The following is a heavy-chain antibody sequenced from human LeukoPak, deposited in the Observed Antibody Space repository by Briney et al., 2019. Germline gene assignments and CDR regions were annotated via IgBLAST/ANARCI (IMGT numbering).Heavy chain of an antibody. D-gene: IGHD6-19*01. CDR3: ASQYSSGWPLDY. J-gene: IGHJ4*02. CDR2: IYTSGST. Sequence: GSLRLSCAASGFTVSSNYMSWIRQPAGKGLEWIGRIYTSGSTNYNPSLKSRVTISVDTSKNQFSLKLSSVTAADTAVYYCASQYSSGWPLDYWGQGTLVTVSS. CDR1: GFTVSSNY. V-gene: IGHV4-4*07.